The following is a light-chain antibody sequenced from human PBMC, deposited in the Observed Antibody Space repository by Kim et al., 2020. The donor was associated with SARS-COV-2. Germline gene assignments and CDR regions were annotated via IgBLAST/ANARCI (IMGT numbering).Light chain of an antibody. CDR3: HQYGSSPWT. CDR2: DAS. CDR1: QSISSNF. Sequence: SVGERITLSCSASQSISSNFLAWFQQKPGRTPRLLIHDASIRATGIPDRFSGSGSGTDFTLTISRLEPEDFGVYYCHQYGSSPWTFGQGTKVEIK. J-gene: IGKJ1*01. V-gene: IGKV3-20*01.